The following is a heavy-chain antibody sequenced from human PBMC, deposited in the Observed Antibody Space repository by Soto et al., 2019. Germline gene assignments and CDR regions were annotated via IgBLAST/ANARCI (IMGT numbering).Heavy chain of an antibody. V-gene: IGHV3-23*01. CDR3: AKEPRPQNYGSGSHHDY. CDR2: ISGSGGST. D-gene: IGHD3-10*01. J-gene: IGHJ4*02. Sequence: PGGSLRLSCAASGFTFSSYAMSWVRQAPGKGLEWVSAISGSGGSTYYADSVKGRFTISRDNSKNTLYLQMNSLRAEDTAVYYCAKEPRPQNYGSGSHHDYWGQGTLVTVSS. CDR1: GFTFSSYA.